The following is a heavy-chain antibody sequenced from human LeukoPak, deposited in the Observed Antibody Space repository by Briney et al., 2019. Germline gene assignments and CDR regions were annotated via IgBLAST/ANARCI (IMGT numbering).Heavy chain of an antibody. Sequence: ASVKVSCKASGDTFTSYYMHWVRQAPGQGLEWMGIINPSGDSTSSAQTFQGRVTMTRDMSTSTVYMALSSLRTEDTAVYYCARGRHSYESSDYYYEGDAFDIWGQGTMVTVSS. CDR1: GDTFTSYY. CDR2: INPSGDST. J-gene: IGHJ3*02. D-gene: IGHD3-22*01. CDR3: ARGRHSYESSDYYYEGDAFDI. V-gene: IGHV1-46*01.